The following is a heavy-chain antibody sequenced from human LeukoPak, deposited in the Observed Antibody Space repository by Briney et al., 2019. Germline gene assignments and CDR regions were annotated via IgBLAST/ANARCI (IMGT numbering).Heavy chain of an antibody. CDR3: ARANYYDISGYDY. CDR1: GYTHRSYD. CDR2: VTSSGNTI. Sequence: GGSLRLSCAASGYTHRSYDINWVRQAPGKGLEWVSYVTSSGNTIYYADSVKGRFTISRDNAKNSLYLQMNSLRAEDTAVYYCARANYYDISGYDYWGEGTLVTVSS. J-gene: IGHJ4*02. D-gene: IGHD3-22*01. V-gene: IGHV3-48*03.